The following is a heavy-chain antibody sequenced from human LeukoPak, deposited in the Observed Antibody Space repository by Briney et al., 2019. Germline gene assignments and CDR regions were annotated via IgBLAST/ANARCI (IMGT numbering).Heavy chain of an antibody. CDR2: ISYDGSNK. D-gene: IGHD3-10*01. J-gene: IGHJ5*02. CDR1: GFTFSSYG. Sequence: PGGSLRLSCAASGFTFSSYGMPWVRQAPGKGLEWVAVISYDGSNKYYADSVKGRFTTSRDNSKNTLYLQMNSLRAEDTAVYYCAKASGVGLWFGETPNWFDPWGQGTLVTVSS. V-gene: IGHV3-30*18. CDR3: AKASGVGLWFGETPNWFDP.